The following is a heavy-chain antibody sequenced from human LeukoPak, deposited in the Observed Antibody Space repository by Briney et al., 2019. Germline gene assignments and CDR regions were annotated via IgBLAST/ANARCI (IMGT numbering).Heavy chain of an antibody. Sequence: SVKVSCKASGGTFSSYAISWVRQAPGQGLEWMGGIIPIFGTANYAQKFQGRVTITADESTSTAYMELSSLRSEDTAVYYCARAPFGSPLPPYYYYGMDVWGQGTTVTVSS. CDR3: ARAPFGSPLPPYYYYGMDV. CDR1: GGTFSSYA. D-gene: IGHD3-10*01. V-gene: IGHV1-69*13. CDR2: IIPIFGTA. J-gene: IGHJ6*02.